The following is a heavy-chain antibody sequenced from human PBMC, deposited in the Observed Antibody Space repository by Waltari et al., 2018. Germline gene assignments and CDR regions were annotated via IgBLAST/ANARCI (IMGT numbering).Heavy chain of an antibody. D-gene: IGHD5-12*01. V-gene: IGHV3-33*01. J-gene: IGHJ4*02. Sequence: QVQLVESGGGVVQPGRSLRLSCAASGFTFSSYGMHWVRQAPGKGRGWVAVIWYDGSNKYYADSGKGRFTISRDSSKNTLYLQMNSLRAEDTAVYYCASSNSGYANYWGQGTLVTVSS. CDR2: IWYDGSNK. CDR1: GFTFSSYG. CDR3: ASSNSGYANY.